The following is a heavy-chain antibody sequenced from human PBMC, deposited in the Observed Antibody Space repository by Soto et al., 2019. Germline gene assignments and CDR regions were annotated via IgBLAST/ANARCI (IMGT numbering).Heavy chain of an antibody. V-gene: IGHV3-23*01. CDR3: AKDSRYFDRDSGYFDY. CDR1: GFTFSSYA. J-gene: IGHJ4*02. Sequence: PGGSLRLSCAASGFTFSSYAMSWVRQAPGKGLEWVSAISGSGGSTYYADSVKGRFTISRDNSKNTLYLQMNSLRAEDTAVYYCAKDSRYFDRDSGYFDYWGQGTLVTVSS. CDR2: ISGSGGST. D-gene: IGHD3-9*01.